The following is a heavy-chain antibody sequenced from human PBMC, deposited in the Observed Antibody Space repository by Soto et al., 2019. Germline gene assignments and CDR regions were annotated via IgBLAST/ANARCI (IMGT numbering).Heavy chain of an antibody. CDR3: TRALRGYSYGPGDY. J-gene: IGHJ4*02. CDR1: GFTFGDYA. CDR2: IRSKAYGGTT. D-gene: IGHD5-18*01. Sequence: GGSLRLSCTASGFTFGDYAMSWVRQAPGKGLEWVGFIRSKAYGGTTEYAASVKGRFTISRDDSKSIAYLQMNSLKTEDTAVYYCTRALRGYSYGPGDYWGQGTLVTVSS. V-gene: IGHV3-49*04.